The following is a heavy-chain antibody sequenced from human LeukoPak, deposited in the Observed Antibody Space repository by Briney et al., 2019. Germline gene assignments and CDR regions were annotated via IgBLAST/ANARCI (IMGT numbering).Heavy chain of an antibody. CDR1: GGSISSSNW. CDR3: GRVKAGAVTLDC. J-gene: IGHJ4*02. V-gene: IGHV4-4*02. Sequence: PSETLSLTCAVSGGSISSSNWWSWVRQPPGKGLEWIGEIYHSGSTNYNPSLKSRVTISVDKSKNQFSLKLSSVTAADTAVYYCGRVKAGAVTLDCWGRGPVAPVSS. D-gene: IGHD1-26*01. CDR2: IYHSGST.